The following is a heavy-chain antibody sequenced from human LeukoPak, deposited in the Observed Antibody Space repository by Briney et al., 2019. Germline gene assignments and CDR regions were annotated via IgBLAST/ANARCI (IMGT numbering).Heavy chain of an antibody. V-gene: IGHV4-59*10. CDR2: IYTSGST. CDR1: GGSFSSYY. CDR3: ARSNSYYCSSTSCYPYPEYYFDY. J-gene: IGHJ4*02. Sequence: SETLSLTCAAYGGSFSSYYWSWIRQPAGKGLEWIGRIYTSGSTNYNPSLKSRVTMSVDTSKNQFSLKLSSVTAADTAVYYCARSNSYYCSSTSCYPYPEYYFDYWGQGTLVTVSS. D-gene: IGHD2-2*01.